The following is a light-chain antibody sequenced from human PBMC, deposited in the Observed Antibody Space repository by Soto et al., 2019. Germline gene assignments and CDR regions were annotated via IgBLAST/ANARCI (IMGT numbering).Light chain of an antibody. CDR3: HQYLYWPRT. J-gene: IGKJ4*01. CDR2: DAY. CDR1: QSVGSN. Sequence: EIVLTQSPGTLSLSPGERATLSCRASQSVGSNFAWYQQQPGQAPRLLIYDAYTRVAGVPARFSGSGSGTEFTLTISSLQSQDFAVYYCHQYLYWPRTFGGGTKVDIK. V-gene: IGKV3-15*01.